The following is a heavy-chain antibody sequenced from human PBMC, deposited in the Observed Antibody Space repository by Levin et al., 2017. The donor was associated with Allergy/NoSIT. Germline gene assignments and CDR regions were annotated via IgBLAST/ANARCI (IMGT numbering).Heavy chain of an antibody. J-gene: IGHJ5*02. V-gene: IGHV4-39*01. CDR2: IYYSGST. Sequence: SETLSLTCTVSGGSISSSSYYWGWIRQPPGKGLEWIGSIYYSGSTYYNPSLKSRVTISVDTSKNQFSLKLSSVTAADTAVYYCARWGGYCSSTSCSRDWFDPWGQGTLVTVSS. CDR1: GGSISSSSYY. D-gene: IGHD2-2*01. CDR3: ARWGGYCSSTSCSRDWFDP.